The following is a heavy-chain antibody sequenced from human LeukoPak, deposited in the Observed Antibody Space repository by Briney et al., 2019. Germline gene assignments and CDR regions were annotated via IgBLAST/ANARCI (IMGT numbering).Heavy chain of an antibody. Sequence: GGSLRLSCAASGFTFSDYYMSWIRQAPGKGLEWVSAISGSGGTAYYADSVKGRFTISRDNSKNTLYLQMNSLRAEDTAVYYCAKKGYYDGSGYYMYYFDHWGQGTLVIVSS. J-gene: IGHJ4*02. CDR3: AKKGYYDGSGYYMYYFDH. CDR2: ISGSGGTA. CDR1: GFTFSDYY. D-gene: IGHD3-22*01. V-gene: IGHV3-23*01.